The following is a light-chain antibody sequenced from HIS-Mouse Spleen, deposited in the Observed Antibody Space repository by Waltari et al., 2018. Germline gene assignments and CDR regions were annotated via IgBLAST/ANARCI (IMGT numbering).Light chain of an antibody. CDR2: EVS. CDR3: SSYTSSSTYV. Sequence: QSALTQPASVPGSPGQSITIPCPGTSSDVGGYNYVSWYQQNPGKAPNLMIYEVSNRPSGVSNRFSGSKSGNTASLTISGLQAEDEADYYCSSYTSSSTYVFGTGTKVTVL. CDR1: SSDVGGYNY. V-gene: IGLV2-14*01. J-gene: IGLJ1*01.